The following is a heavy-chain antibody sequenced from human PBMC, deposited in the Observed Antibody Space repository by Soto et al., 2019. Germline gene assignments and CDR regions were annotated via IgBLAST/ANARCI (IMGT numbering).Heavy chain of an antibody. D-gene: IGHD6-25*01. V-gene: IGHV4-4*02. CDR3: ARHELSGQGH. J-gene: IGHJ1*01. Sequence: SDTLSLTCAVSGVSISSYNWWSWIRQSPGKGLEWIGEIFHTGDTNYSPSLKSRVTLSVDNSKNQFSLNLTSVTAADTAIYYCARHELSGQGHWGQGTQVTVS. CDR1: GVSISSYNW. CDR2: IFHTGDT.